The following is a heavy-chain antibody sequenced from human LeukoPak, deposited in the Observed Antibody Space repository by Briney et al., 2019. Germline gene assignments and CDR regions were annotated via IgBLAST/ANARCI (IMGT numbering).Heavy chain of an antibody. CDR3: ATDSPETAAFDY. CDR1: GFIFSTYS. J-gene: IGHJ4*02. V-gene: IGHV3-48*04. Sequence: PGGSLRLSCAASGFIFSTYSMNWVRRAPGKGLEWVSYIVGSSSTIYYADSVKGRFTLSRDNAKNSLYLQMDSLRAEDTAVYYCATDSPETAAFDYWGQGTLVTVSS. D-gene: IGHD2-21*02. CDR2: IVGSSSTI.